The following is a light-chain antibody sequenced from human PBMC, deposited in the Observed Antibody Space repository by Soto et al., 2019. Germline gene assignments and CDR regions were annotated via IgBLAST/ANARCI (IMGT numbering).Light chain of an antibody. CDR1: QSVSGY. Sequence: EIVLTQSPATLSLSPGETATLSCRASQSVSGYIGWYQQKPGQAPRLLIYAASNRATGIPARFSGSGSGTDFTLTISSLEPEDFSVYYCQQRYNWPITFGQGTRLEI. CDR3: QQRYNWPIT. V-gene: IGKV3-11*01. CDR2: AAS. J-gene: IGKJ5*01.